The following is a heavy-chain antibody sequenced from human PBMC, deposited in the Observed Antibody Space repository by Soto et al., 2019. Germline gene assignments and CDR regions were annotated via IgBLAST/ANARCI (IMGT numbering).Heavy chain of an antibody. CDR3: ARGRKYYYYGMDV. J-gene: IGHJ6*02. CDR1: GGSISSGGYS. CDR2: IYHSGST. V-gene: IGHV4-30-2*01. Sequence: SETLSLTCAASGGSISSGGYSWSWIRQPPGKGLEWIGYIYHSGSTYYNPSLKSRVTISVDRSKNQFSLKLSSVTAADTAVYYCARGRKYYYYGMDVWGQGTTVTVSS.